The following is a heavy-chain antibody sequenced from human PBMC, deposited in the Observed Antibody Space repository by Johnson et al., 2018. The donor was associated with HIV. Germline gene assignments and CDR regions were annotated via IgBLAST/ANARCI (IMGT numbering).Heavy chain of an antibody. J-gene: IGHJ3*02. Sequence: QVQLVESGGGLVKPGGSLRLSCAVSGFTFSDYYMSWIRQAPGKGLEWISYISGGGSAIYYADSVKGRFTISRDNAKNSLYLQMNSLRAEDTAVYYCAKPRYYDNAFEMWGQGTMVTVSS. CDR1: GFTFSDYY. CDR3: AKPRYYDNAFEM. D-gene: IGHD3-16*01. V-gene: IGHV3-11*04. CDR2: ISGGGSAI.